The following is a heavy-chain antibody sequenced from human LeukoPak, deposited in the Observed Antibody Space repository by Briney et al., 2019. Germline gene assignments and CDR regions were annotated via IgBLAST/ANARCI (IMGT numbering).Heavy chain of an antibody. CDR1: GFTFSSYG. D-gene: IGHD3-3*01. CDR3: AKDPGNYDFWSDP. Sequence: GGSLRLSCAASGFTFSSYGMHWVRQAPGKGLERVAFIRYDGSNKYYADSVKGRFTISRDNSKNTLYLQMNGLRAEDTAVYYCAKDPGNYDFWSDPWGQGTLVTVSS. CDR2: IRYDGSNK. J-gene: IGHJ5*02. V-gene: IGHV3-30*02.